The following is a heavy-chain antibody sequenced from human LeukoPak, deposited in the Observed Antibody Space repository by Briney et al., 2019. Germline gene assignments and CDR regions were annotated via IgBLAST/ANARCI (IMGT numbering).Heavy chain of an antibody. CDR1: GGSISSYY. J-gene: IGHJ4*02. V-gene: IGHV4-4*07. CDR3: ARWNSGSSSFDF. CDR2: IYNSGST. D-gene: IGHD1-26*01. Sequence: PSETLSLTCSVSGGSISSYYWSWIRQPAGKGLEWIGRIYNSGSTNYNPSLKSRVTISVDKSKNQFSLKPSSVTAADTAVYYCARWNSGSSSFDFWGQGTLVTVSS.